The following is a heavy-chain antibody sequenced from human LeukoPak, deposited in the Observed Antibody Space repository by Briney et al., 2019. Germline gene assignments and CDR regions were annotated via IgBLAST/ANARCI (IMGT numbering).Heavy chain of an antibody. J-gene: IGHJ4*02. CDR3: SVMHSYYDGSGYCVQ. CDR1: GLTFSSYA. Sequence: GGSLRLSCEASGLTFSSYAMSWVRQAPGKGLEWVSGIRTNCGSPSYADSVKGRPTISRDKPRNSLCMEMTSLTAEKTAVSYFSVMHSYYDGSGYCVQWGQGTLVTVSS. V-gene: IGHV3-23*01. D-gene: IGHD3-22*01. CDR2: IRTNCGSP.